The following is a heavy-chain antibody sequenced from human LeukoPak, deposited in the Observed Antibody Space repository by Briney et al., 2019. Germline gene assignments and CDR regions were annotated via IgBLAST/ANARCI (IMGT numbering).Heavy chain of an antibody. CDR1: GGSISSYY. D-gene: IGHD6-13*01. V-gene: IGHV4-59*01. J-gene: IGHJ4*02. CDR2: IYYSGST. CDR3: ARSIAAAVGSFDY. Sequence: SETLSLTCTVSGGSISSYYWSWIRQPPGKGLEWIGYIYYSGSTKYNPSLKSRVTISVDTSKNQFSLKLSSVTAADTAVYYCARSIAAAVGSFDYWGQGTLVTVSS.